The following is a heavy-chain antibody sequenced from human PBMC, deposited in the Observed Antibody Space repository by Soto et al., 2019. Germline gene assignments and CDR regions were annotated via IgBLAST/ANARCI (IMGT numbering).Heavy chain of an antibody. Sequence: EVQLVESGGGLVQPGGSLRLSCAASGFPLSSYWMTWVRQAPGKGLEWVANIKQDESEKNYVDSVKGRFTISRDNAKSSVYLQMNTLRGEDKATYYCASVDWMLASYVWGQGTMVTVSS. CDR2: IKQDESEK. J-gene: IGHJ3*01. CDR3: ASVDWMLASYV. V-gene: IGHV3-7*01. CDR1: GFPLSSYW. D-gene: IGHD2-15*01.